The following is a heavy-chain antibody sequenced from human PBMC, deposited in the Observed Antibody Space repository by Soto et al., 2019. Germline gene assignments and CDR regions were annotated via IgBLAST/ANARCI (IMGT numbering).Heavy chain of an antibody. D-gene: IGHD3-10*01. V-gene: IGHV3-23*01. CDR3: AKNREYYFGSGSYYDAFDI. J-gene: IGHJ3*02. CDR2: ISGSGGST. Sequence: PGGSLRLSCAASEFTFTNYAMTWVRQAPGKGLQWVSTISGSGGSTYYADSVKGRFTISRDNSKNTLYLQMNSLRAEDTAVYYCAKNREYYFGSGSYYDAFDIWGQGTMVTVSS. CDR1: EFTFTNYA.